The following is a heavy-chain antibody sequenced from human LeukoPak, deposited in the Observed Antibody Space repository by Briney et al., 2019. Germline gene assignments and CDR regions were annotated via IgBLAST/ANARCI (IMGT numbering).Heavy chain of an antibody. CDR3: ARIDGPTVFTYYMDL. D-gene: IGHD3-16*01. Sequence: GESLRLSCATSGFSFNRRGMNWVRHPPGKGLEWVSYISPRSETIYYAESVKGRFTVSGDDSKDSLYLQMHTLRAEDTAVYYCARIDGPTVFTYYMDLWGKGTTVTVAS. J-gene: IGHJ6*03. CDR1: GFSFNRRG. V-gene: IGHV3-48*04. CDR2: ISPRSETI.